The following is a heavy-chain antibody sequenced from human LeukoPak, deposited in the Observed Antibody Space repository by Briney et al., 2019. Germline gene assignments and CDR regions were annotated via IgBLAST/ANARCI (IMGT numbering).Heavy chain of an antibody. CDR2: INSDGTNT. V-gene: IGHV3-74*01. J-gene: IGHJ5*02. CDR1: GFTFSNYW. CDR3: ARDLGQYYDTSDNWFDP. D-gene: IGHD3-22*01. Sequence: PGGSLRLSCAACGFTFSNYWMHWVRQAPGKGLVWVSRINSDGTNTSYADSVKGRFTISRDNAKNTLNLQMNSLRAEDTAVYYCARDLGQYYDTSDNWFDPWGQGTLVTVSS.